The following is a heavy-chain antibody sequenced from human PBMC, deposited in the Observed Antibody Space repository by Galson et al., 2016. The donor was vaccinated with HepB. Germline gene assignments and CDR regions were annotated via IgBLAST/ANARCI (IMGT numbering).Heavy chain of an antibody. V-gene: IGHV4-39*01. CDR2: IYHSGIT. D-gene: IGHD6-25*01. J-gene: IGHJ4*02. Sequence: ETLSLTCTVSGGSISSSSYYWGWIRQPPGKGLEWIGTIYHSGITNYNPSLKSRVTLSVDPSTNQFSLRMKSVTAADTAVYYCARHDITCGYGCGPDYWGQGALVTVSS. CDR1: GGSISSSSYY. CDR3: ARHDITCGYGCGPDY.